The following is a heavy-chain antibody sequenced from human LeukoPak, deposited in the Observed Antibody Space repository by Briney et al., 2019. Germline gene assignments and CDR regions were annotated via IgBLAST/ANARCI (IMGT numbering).Heavy chain of an antibody. CDR1: GFTFDDYG. J-gene: IGHJ4*02. Sequence: GGSLILSCAASGFTFDDYGMSWVRQAPGKGLEWVSGINWNGGSTGYADSVKGRFTISRDNAKNSLYLQVSSLRAEDTAWYYCARGYSSTTPFDYWGQGTLVTVSS. D-gene: IGHD5/OR15-5a*01. V-gene: IGHV3-20*04. CDR3: ARGYSSTTPFDY. CDR2: INWNGGST.